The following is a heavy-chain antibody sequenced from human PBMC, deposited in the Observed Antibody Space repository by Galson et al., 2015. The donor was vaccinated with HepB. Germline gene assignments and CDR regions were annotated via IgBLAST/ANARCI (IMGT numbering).Heavy chain of an antibody. Sequence: SLRLSCAVSGSKFSTKAMSWVRQAPGKGLDWVSSISGSGHDTYYAESVKGRFSISRDNSKNTLDLQMNSLRAEDTALYHCVKDLRDDTPIGHKYFYGMDVWGRGTTVTVTS. CDR2: ISGSGHDT. D-gene: IGHD2-15*01. CDR1: GSKFSTKA. V-gene: IGHV3-23*01. CDR3: VKDLRDDTPIGHKYFYGMDV. J-gene: IGHJ6*02.